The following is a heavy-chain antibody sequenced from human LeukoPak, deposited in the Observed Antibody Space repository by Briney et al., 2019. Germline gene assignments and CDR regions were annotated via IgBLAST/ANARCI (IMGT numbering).Heavy chain of an antibody. Sequence: AGGSLRLSCAASGFTFSDYYMSWIRQAPGKGLEWVSYISSSGSTIYYADSVKGRFTISRDNAKNSLYLQMDSLRAEDTAVYYCARHPTAMVWLDYWGQGTLVTVSS. CDR1: GFTFSDYY. J-gene: IGHJ4*02. CDR3: ARHPTAMVWLDY. V-gene: IGHV3-11*01. D-gene: IGHD5-18*01. CDR2: ISSSGSTI.